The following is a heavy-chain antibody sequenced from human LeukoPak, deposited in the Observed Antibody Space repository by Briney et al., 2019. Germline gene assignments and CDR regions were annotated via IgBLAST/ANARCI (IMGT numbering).Heavy chain of an antibody. CDR3: ASVYGSGLVAFDP. J-gene: IGHJ5*02. CDR1: GYTLTSYG. D-gene: IGHD3-10*01. CDR2: ISAYNGNT. V-gene: IGHV1-18*01. Sequence: ASVKVSCKASGYTLTSYGISWVRQAPGQGLEWMGWISAYNGNTNYAQELQGRVTMTTDTSTSTAYMELRSLRSDDTAVYYCASVYGSGLVAFDPWGQGTLVTVSS.